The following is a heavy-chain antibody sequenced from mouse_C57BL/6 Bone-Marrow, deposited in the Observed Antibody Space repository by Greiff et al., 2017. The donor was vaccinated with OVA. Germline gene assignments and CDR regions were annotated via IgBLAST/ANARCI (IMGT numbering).Heavy chain of an antibody. CDR3: ARIPITTVVSFDY. Sequence: VQLQQPGAELVKPGASVKLSCKASGYTFTSYWMQWVQQRPGQGLEWIGEIDPSDSYTNYSQKFKGKATLTVDTSSSTAYMQLSSLTSEDSAVYYCARIPITTVVSFDYWGQGTTLTVSS. CDR2: IDPSDSYT. CDR1: GYTFTSYW. J-gene: IGHJ2*01. V-gene: IGHV1-50*01. D-gene: IGHD1-1*01.